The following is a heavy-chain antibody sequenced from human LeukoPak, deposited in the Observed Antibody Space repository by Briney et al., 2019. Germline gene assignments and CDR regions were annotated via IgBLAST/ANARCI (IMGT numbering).Heavy chain of an antibody. Sequence: SVKVSCKASGGTFSSYAISWVRQAPGQGLEWMGGIIPIFGTANYAQKFQGRVTITADESTSTAYMELSSLRSEDTAVYYCARGDDDSSGYYDAFDIWGQGTMVTVSP. CDR2: IIPIFGTA. V-gene: IGHV1-69*13. J-gene: IGHJ3*02. D-gene: IGHD3-22*01. CDR1: GGTFSSYA. CDR3: ARGDDDSSGYYDAFDI.